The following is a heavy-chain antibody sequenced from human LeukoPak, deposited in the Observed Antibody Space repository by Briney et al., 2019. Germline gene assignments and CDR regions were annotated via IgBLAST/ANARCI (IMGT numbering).Heavy chain of an antibody. CDR2: INHSGST. CDR3: ARGRHDSSGYGRRNNWFDP. J-gene: IGHJ5*02. D-gene: IGHD3-22*01. CDR1: GGSFSGYY. V-gene: IGHV4-34*01. Sequence: PSETLSLTCAVYGGSFSGYYWSWIRQPPGKGLEWIGEINHSGSTNYNPSLKSRVTISVDTSKNQFPLKLSSVTAADTAVYYCARGRHDSSGYGRRNNWFDPWGQGTLVTVSS.